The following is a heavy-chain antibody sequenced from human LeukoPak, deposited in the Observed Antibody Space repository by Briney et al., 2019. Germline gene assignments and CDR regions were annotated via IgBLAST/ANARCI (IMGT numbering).Heavy chain of an antibody. Sequence: SETLSLTCAVYGGSFSDYYWGWIRQPPGKGLEWIGSIYYSGSTYYSPSLKSRVTISVDTSKNQFSLKLSSVTAADTAVYYCARLPTVTFFDYWGQGTLVTVSS. CDR2: IYYSGST. D-gene: IGHD4-17*01. J-gene: IGHJ4*02. CDR1: GGSFSDYY. V-gene: IGHV4-34*01. CDR3: ARLPTVTFFDY.